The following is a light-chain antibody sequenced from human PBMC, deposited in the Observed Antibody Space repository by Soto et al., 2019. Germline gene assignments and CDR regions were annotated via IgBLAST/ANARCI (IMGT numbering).Light chain of an antibody. CDR3: QNYGSSPWT. V-gene: IGKV3-20*01. Sequence: EIVLTQSPGTLSLSPGERGTLSCRASQSVSSNYLTWYQQKPGQAPRLLIYSACSRATGIPDRFSGSGSGTDCTLTISRLEPEDFAVYYCQNYGSSPWTFGQGTKVEIK. CDR2: SAC. J-gene: IGKJ1*01. CDR1: QSVSSNY.